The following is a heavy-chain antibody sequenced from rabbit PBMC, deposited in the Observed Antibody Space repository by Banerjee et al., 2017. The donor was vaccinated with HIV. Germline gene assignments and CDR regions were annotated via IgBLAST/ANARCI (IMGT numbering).Heavy chain of an antibody. CDR1: GFDFSSYY. J-gene: IGHJ4*01. CDR2: IYTGDGST. V-gene: IGHV1S47*01. Sequence: QAQLKETGGGLVQPGGSLTLSCKASGFDFSSYYMSWVRQAPGKGLEWIGTIYTGDGSTYYANWVNGRFTITRSTSLNTVTLQMTSLTAADTASYFCARDLAGVIGWNFNLWGQGTLVTVS. CDR3: ARDLAGVIGWNFNL. D-gene: IGHD4-1*01.